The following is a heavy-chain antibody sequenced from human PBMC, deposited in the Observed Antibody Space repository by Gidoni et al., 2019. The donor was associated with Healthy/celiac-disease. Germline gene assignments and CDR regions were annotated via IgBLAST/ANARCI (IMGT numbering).Heavy chain of an antibody. CDR1: GGSISSSSYY. J-gene: IGHJ4*02. D-gene: IGHD2-8*01. Sequence: QLQLQESGPGLVKPSETLSLTCTVSGGSISSSSYYWGWIRQPPGKGLEWIGSIYYSGSTYYNPSLKSRVTISVDTSKNQFSLKLSSVTAADTAVYYCARDLFLYYRSWYFDYWGQGTLVTVSS. CDR2: IYYSGST. V-gene: IGHV4-39*07. CDR3: ARDLFLYYRSWYFDY.